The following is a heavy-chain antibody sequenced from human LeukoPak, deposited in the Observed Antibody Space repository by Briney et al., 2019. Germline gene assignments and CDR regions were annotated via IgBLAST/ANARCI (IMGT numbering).Heavy chain of an antibody. J-gene: IGHJ4*02. V-gene: IGHV3-23*01. CDR2: ISASGGTT. CDR3: AIDWWDE. CDR1: GFTFSSYA. D-gene: IGHD1-26*01. Sequence: GGSLRLSCAASGFTFSSYAMSWVRQAPGKGLEWVSTISASGGTTYYADSVKGRFTISRDRSKNTLYLQMNSLRAEDTAVYYCAIDWWDEWGQGTLVTVSS.